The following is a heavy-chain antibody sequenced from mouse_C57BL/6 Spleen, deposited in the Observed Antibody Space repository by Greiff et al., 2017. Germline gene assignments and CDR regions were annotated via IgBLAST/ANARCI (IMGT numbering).Heavy chain of an antibody. J-gene: IGHJ2*01. CDR3: TRESHYYGSSWYYFDY. D-gene: IGHD1-1*01. Sequence: EVMLVESGEGLVKPGGSLKLSCAASGFTFSSYAMSWVRQTPEKRLEWVAYISSGGDYIYYADTVKGRFTISRDNARNTLYLQMSSLKSEDTAMYYCTRESHYYGSSWYYFDYWGQGTTLTVSS. CDR2: ISSGGDYI. CDR1: GFTFSSYA. V-gene: IGHV5-9-1*02.